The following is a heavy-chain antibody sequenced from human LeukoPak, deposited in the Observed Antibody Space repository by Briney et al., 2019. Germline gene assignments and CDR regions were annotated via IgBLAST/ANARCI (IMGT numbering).Heavy chain of an antibody. D-gene: IGHD1-26*01. J-gene: IGHJ4*02. Sequence: SETLSLTCTVSGGSISSYYWSWIRQPPGKGLEWIGYIYYSGSTNYNPSLKSRVTISVDTSKNQFSLKLSSVTAADTAVYYRAVGSGSYDNYFDYWGQGTLVTVSS. CDR3: AVGSGSYDNYFDY. CDR1: GGSISSYY. V-gene: IGHV4-59*01. CDR2: IYYSGST.